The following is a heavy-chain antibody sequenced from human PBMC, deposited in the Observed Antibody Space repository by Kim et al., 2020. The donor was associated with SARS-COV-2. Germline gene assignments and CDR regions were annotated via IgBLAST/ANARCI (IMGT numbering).Heavy chain of an antibody. CDR1: GFTFSSYW. Sequence: GGSLRLSCAVSGFTFSSYWMDWARQAPGKGLEWVANIKRDGSENHYVDSVKGRFTISRDNAKNSLYLQMNSLRVEDTAVYFCARMVAGRPGYYFDYWGQGALVTVSS. D-gene: IGHD6-6*01. CDR2: IKRDGSEN. V-gene: IGHV3-7*01. CDR3: ARMVAGRPGYYFDY. J-gene: IGHJ4*02.